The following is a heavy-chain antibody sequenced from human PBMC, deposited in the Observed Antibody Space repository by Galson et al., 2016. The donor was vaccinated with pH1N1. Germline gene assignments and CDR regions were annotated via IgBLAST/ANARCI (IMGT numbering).Heavy chain of an antibody. CDR2: INPKNGDT. D-gene: IGHD3-10*01. V-gene: IGHV1-2*02. J-gene: IGHJ6*02. CDR3: ARQWFGALLYYYKQGMDV. CDR1: GYTFTGSY. Sequence: SVKVSCKASGYTFTGSYLHWVRQAPGQGLEWMGSINPKNGDTSYAEKFQDRVTMTSDTSITTGYMELRRLRSDDTALYYCARQWFGALLYYYKQGMDVWGQGTTVTVSS.